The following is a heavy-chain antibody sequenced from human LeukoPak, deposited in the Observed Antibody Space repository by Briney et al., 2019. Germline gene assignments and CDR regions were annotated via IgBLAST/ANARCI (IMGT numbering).Heavy chain of an antibody. CDR3: AKTLGYCSGGNCYHYFDY. V-gene: IGHV4-39*01. CDR1: GGSVSSSSYY. J-gene: IGHJ4*02. D-gene: IGHD2-15*01. Sequence: SETLSLTCTVPGGSVSSSSYYWGWIRQPPGKGLEWIGSIYYGGIFYGGSAYYNPSLKSRVTISVDTSKNQFSLKLSSVTAADTAVYYCAKTLGYCSGGNCYHYFDYWGQGTLVTVSS. CDR2: IYYGGIFYGGSA.